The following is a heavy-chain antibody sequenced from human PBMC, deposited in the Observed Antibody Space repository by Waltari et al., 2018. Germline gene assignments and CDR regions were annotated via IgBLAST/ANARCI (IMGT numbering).Heavy chain of an antibody. CDR2: IYASGIA. Sequence: QLQLQESGPGLVKPSDILSLTCIVSGDSVTNGHYYWSWIRQPPGKGLEWLGYIYASGIADYTPSLKSRLTMSVDTSKNHFSLRLRSVTAADTAVYYCARLAGYCSRASCHLYFDYWGQGTLVTVSA. D-gene: IGHD2-2*01. V-gene: IGHV4-61*03. CDR1: GDSVTNGHYY. J-gene: IGHJ4*02. CDR3: ARLAGYCSRASCHLYFDY.